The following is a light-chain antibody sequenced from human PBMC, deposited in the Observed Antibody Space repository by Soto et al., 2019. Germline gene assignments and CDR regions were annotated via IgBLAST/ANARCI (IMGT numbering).Light chain of an antibody. V-gene: IGLV2-11*01. Sequence: QSALTQPRSVSGSPGQSVTISCTGTSSDVGAYNCVSWYQQHPGKAPKLLIYDVTKRPSGVPDRFSGSKSGNTASLTISGLQDEDEADYSCCSYAGRNTHVVFGGGTQLTVL. CDR1: SSDVGAYNC. CDR3: CSYAGRNTHVV. J-gene: IGLJ7*01. CDR2: DVT.